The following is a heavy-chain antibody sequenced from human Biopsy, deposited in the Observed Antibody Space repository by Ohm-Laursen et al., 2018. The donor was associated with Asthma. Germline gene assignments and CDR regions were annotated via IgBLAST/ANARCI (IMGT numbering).Heavy chain of an antibody. J-gene: IGHJ4*02. CDR1: YGSITSGGYY. D-gene: IGHD3-22*01. V-gene: IGHV4-31*03. Sequence: SETLSLTCTVSYGSITSGGYYWTWIRQHPGKGLEWIGFIYYSGSTYYNPSLKSRVSISIDTSKNQFSLKLSSVTAADTAVYYCARAQDYYDSRGYYRSFDYWGQGTLVNASS. CDR2: IYYSGST. CDR3: ARAQDYYDSRGYYRSFDY.